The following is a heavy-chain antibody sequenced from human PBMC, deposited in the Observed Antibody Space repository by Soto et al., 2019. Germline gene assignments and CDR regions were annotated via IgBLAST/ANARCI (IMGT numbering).Heavy chain of an antibody. V-gene: IGHV3-7*01. D-gene: IGHD5-12*01. CDR3: ARVWDCGYDYLCGAFDI. Sequence: GGSLRLSCAASGFTFSSYWMSWVRQAPGKGLEWVANIKQDGSEKYYVDSVKGRFTISRDNAKNSLYLQMNSLRAEDTAVYYCARVWDCGYDYLCGAFDIWGQGTMVTVSS. CDR2: IKQDGSEK. J-gene: IGHJ3*02. CDR1: GFTFSSYW.